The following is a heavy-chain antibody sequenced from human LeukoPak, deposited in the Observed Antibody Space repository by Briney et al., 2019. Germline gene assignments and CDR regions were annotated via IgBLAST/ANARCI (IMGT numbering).Heavy chain of an antibody. Sequence: SETLSLTCTVSGGSISSSSYYWGWIRQPPGKGLEWIGSIYHSGSTYYNPSLKSRVTISVDTSKNQFSLKLSSVTAADTAVYYCARRMVREIDYWGQGTLVTVSS. V-gene: IGHV4-39*07. CDR2: IYHSGST. J-gene: IGHJ4*02. CDR1: GGSISSSSYY. D-gene: IGHD3-10*01. CDR3: ARRMVREIDY.